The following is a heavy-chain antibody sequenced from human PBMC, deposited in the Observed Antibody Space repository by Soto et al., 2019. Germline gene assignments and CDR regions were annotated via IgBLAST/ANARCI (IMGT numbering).Heavy chain of an antibody. D-gene: IGHD3-22*01. Sequence: QVQLVESGGGVVQPGRSLRLSCAASGFTFSSYGMHWVRQAPGKGLEWVAVISYDGSNKYYADSVKGRFTISRDNSKSTLYLQMNSLRAEDTAVYYCAKDKGDYYDSSGYVDYWGQGTLVTVSS. CDR3: AKDKGDYYDSSGYVDY. J-gene: IGHJ4*02. V-gene: IGHV3-30*18. CDR2: ISYDGSNK. CDR1: GFTFSSYG.